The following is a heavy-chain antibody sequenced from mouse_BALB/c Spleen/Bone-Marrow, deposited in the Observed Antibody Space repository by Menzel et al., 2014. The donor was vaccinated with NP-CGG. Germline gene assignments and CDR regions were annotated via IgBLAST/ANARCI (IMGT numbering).Heavy chain of an antibody. Sequence: EVKLMESGPDRVKPSQSLSLTCTVTGYSITSGYSCHWIRQFPGNKLAWMGYIHYSGSTNYNPSIKSRISITRDTSKNQISLHMNSMTTEDEATYYCARGRLCYGYAMDYWGQGTSVTVSS. CDR2: IHYSGST. CDR3: ARGRLCYGYAMDY. J-gene: IGHJ4*01. D-gene: IGHD1-1*02. CDR1: GYSITSGYS. V-gene: IGHV3-1*02.